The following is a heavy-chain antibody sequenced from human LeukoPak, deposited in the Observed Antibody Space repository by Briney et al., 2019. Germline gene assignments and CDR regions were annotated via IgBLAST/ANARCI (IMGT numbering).Heavy chain of an antibody. Sequence: GGSLRLSCAASGFTFSSYEMNWVRQAPGKGLEWVSYISSSGSTIYYADSVKGRFTISRDNAKNSLYLQMNSLRAEDTAVYYCASGPGDYYDSSGYRLDYWGQGTLVTVSS. V-gene: IGHV3-48*03. CDR3: ASGPGDYYDSSGYRLDY. CDR2: ISSSGSTI. J-gene: IGHJ4*02. D-gene: IGHD3-22*01. CDR1: GFTFSSYE.